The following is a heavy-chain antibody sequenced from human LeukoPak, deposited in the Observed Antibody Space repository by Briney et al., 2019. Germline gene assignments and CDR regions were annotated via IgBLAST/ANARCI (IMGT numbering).Heavy chain of an antibody. J-gene: IGHJ5*02. V-gene: IGHV1-69*13. CDR1: GGTFSSYA. CDR3: ARSAIFGVVHWFDP. Sequence: SVKVSCKASGGTFSSYAISWVRQAPGQGLEWMGGIIPIIGTASCAQKFQGRVTITADESTSTAYMELSSLRSEDTAVYYCARSAIFGVVHWFDPWGQGTLVTVSS. D-gene: IGHD3-3*01. CDR2: IIPIIGTA.